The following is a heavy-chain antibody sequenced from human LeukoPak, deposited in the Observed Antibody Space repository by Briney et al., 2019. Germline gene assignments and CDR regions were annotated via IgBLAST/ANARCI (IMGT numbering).Heavy chain of an antibody. D-gene: IGHD1-26*01. V-gene: IGHV4-34*01. CDR1: GGSFSGYY. J-gene: IGHJ4*02. CDR3: ARMGADRADPFDY. Sequence: SETLSLTCAVYGGSFSGYYWSWIRQPPGKGLEWIGEINHSGSTNYNSSLKSRVTISVDTSKNQFSLKLSSVTAADTAVYYCARMGADRADPFDYWGQGTLVTVSS. CDR2: INHSGST.